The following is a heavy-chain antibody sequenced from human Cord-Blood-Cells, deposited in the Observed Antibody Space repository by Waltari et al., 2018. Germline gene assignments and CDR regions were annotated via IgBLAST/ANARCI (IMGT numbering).Heavy chain of an antibody. D-gene: IGHD1-7*01. J-gene: IGHJ4*02. V-gene: IGHV4-39*01. CDR3: AGPANWNYYFDY. Sequence: QLQLQESGPGLVKPSETLSLTCTVSGGSISSSSYYWGWIRQPPGQGLEWIGSIYYSGSTYYIPSLKSRVTISVDTSKNQFSLKLSSVTAADTAVYYCAGPANWNYYFDYWGQGTLVTVSS. CDR2: IYYSGST. CDR1: GGSISSSSYY.